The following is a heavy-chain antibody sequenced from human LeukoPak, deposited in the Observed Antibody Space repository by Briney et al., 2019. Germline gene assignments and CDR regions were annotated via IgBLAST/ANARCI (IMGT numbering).Heavy chain of an antibody. J-gene: IGHJ1*01. CDR3: ASGSEDQSAEYFQH. CDR2: IYYSGST. D-gene: IGHD3-10*01. Sequence: PSETLSLTCTVSGGSISSSSYYWGWIRQPPGKGLEWIGSIYYSGSTYYNPSLKSRVTISVDTSKNQFSLKLSSVTAADTAVYYCASGSEDQSAEYFQHWGQGTLVTVSS. V-gene: IGHV4-39*07. CDR1: GGSISSSSYY.